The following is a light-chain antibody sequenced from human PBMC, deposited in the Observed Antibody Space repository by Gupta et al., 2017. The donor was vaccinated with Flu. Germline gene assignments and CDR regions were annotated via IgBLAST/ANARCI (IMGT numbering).Light chain of an antibody. CDR2: RDT. J-gene: IGLJ3*02. CDR1: ALLRQY. CDR3: NSGDKGGIYWV. Sequence: GDALLRQYVYWYQQKPGQAPVMVICRDTERPSGIPERFSGSTSGTTGTLTISDVQLEDEADYYCNSGDKGGIYWVFGGGTKLTVL. V-gene: IGLV3-25*03.